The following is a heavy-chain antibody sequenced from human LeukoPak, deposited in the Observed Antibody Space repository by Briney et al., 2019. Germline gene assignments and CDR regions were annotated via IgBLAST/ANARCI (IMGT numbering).Heavy chain of an antibody. Sequence: GGSLRLSCAGSGFSVSHYYVNWVRQAPGKGLEWVSLIRDTGETFYADSVKGRFTISRDNSKNTMYLQMNRLRVEDPAVYFCARDRAVTQVWVEFDSWGQGTLVTVSS. J-gene: IGHJ5*01. D-gene: IGHD3-16*01. V-gene: IGHV3-66*03. CDR1: GFSVSHYY. CDR2: IRDTGET. CDR3: ARDRAVTQVWVEFDS.